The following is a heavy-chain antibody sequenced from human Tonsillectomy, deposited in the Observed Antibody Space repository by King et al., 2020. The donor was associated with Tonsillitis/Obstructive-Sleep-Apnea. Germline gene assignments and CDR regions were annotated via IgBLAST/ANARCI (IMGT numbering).Heavy chain of an antibody. CDR1: GFTFSSDS. D-gene: IGHD3-22*01. V-gene: IGHV3-48*02. J-gene: IGHJ4*02. CDR2: ISSSSSNI. Sequence: VQLVESGGGLVQPGGSLRLSCAASGFTFSSDSMNWAPQAPGKGLEWGSYISSSSSNIYYADSVKGRFTISRDNAKNSLYLQMNSLRDEDTAVYYCARGHYYDSSGYWGFDYWGQGTLVTVSS. CDR3: ARGHYYDSSGYWGFDY.